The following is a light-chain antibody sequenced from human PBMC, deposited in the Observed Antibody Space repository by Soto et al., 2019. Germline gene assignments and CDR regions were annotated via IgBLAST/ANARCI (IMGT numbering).Light chain of an antibody. Sequence: EIVLTQSPGTLSLSPGERATLFCRASQSVTSNYLAWYQQKPGQAPRLLIYSASSRATGIPDRFSGSASGTDFTLTISRLEPEDFAVYYCQQYGSSLRSFGGGTKVDIK. CDR1: QSVTSNY. V-gene: IGKV3-20*01. CDR3: QQYGSSLRS. J-gene: IGKJ4*01. CDR2: SAS.